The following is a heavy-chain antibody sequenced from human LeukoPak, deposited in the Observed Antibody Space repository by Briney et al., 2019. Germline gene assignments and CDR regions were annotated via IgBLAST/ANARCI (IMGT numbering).Heavy chain of an antibody. V-gene: IGHV3-74*01. Sequence: GGSLRLSYAASGFTFSSYWMHWVRQAPGKGLVWVSRINSDGSSTSYADSVKGRFTISRDNAKNTLYLQMNSLRAEDTAVYYCAGAYCGGDCYSPFDAFDIWGQGTMVTVSS. D-gene: IGHD2-21*02. CDR3: AGAYCGGDCYSPFDAFDI. CDR2: INSDGSST. J-gene: IGHJ3*02. CDR1: GFTFSSYW.